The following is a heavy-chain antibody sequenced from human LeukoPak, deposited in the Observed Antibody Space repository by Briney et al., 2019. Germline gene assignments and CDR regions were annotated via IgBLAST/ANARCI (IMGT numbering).Heavy chain of an antibody. Sequence: PGGSLRLSCAASVFTFSSYSWNWVRQAPGKGREWGSSISSSSSYIYYADSVKGRFTISRDNAKNSLYLQMNSLRAEDTAVYYCARDGFEFVAGMVGYGMDVWGQGTTVTVSS. CDR2: ISSSSSYI. V-gene: IGHV3-21*01. CDR1: VFTFSSYS. D-gene: IGHD6-19*01. CDR3: ARDGFEFVAGMVGYGMDV. J-gene: IGHJ6*02.